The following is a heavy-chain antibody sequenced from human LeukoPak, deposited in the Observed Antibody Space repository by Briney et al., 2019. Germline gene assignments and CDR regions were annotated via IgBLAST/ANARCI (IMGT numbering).Heavy chain of an antibody. J-gene: IGHJ4*02. CDR2: ISSSSSYI. V-gene: IGHV3-21*01. CDR3: ARDIPDYDFLTGYYTQAGYFDY. CDR1: GFTFSNYS. Sequence: GGSLRLSCAASGFTFSNYSMNWVRQAPGKGLEWVCSISSSSSYIYYADSAKGRFTISRDNAENSLYLQMNSLRAEDTAVYYCARDIPDYDFLTGYYTQAGYFDYGGQGTLVTVSS. D-gene: IGHD3-9*01.